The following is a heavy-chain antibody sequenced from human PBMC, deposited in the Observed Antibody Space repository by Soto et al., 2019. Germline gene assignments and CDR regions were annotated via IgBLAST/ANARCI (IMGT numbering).Heavy chain of an antibody. D-gene: IGHD3-10*01. Sequence: QVQLVQSGAEVKKPGASVKVSCKASGYTFTSYYMHWVRQAPGQGLEWMGIINPSGCSTSYAQKFQCRVTMTRDTSTSTVYMELSSLRSEDTAVYYCARDWYYYGSGSHYYYYYGMDVWGHGTTVTVSS. CDR1: GYTFTSYY. J-gene: IGHJ6*02. CDR2: INPSGCST. CDR3: ARDWYYYGSGSHYYYYYGMDV. V-gene: IGHV1-46*01.